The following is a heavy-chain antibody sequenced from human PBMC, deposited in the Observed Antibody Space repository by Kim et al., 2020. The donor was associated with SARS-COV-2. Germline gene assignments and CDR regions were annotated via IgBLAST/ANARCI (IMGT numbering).Heavy chain of an antibody. D-gene: IGHD3-10*01. CDR2: K. V-gene: IGHV3-33*01. CDR3: ARDGQLGRYDS. J-gene: IGHJ4*02. Sequence: KSHADSVKGRFTISRDDSKSTLYLQMNSLRVEDTAVYFCARDGQLGRYDSWGQGTLVTVSS.